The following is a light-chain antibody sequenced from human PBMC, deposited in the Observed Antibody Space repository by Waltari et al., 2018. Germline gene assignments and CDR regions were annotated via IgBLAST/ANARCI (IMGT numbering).Light chain of an antibody. CDR1: QSISTY. Sequence: MTQSPSSLSTSVGDRVTITCRASQSISTYLNWYQQKPGKAPKLLIYAASSLQSGVPSRFSGSGSGTDFTLTISSLQPEDFVTYYCQQSYSTPRTFGQGTRLEIK. CDR2: AAS. J-gene: IGKJ2*01. V-gene: IGKV1-39*01. CDR3: QQSYSTPRT.